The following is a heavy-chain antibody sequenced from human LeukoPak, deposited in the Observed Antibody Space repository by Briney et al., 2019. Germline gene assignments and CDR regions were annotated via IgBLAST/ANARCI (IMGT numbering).Heavy chain of an antibody. CDR2: ISYEERDK. D-gene: IGHD3-10*01. CDR1: VFTLCIYA. Sequence: GRSLRLSCAPSVFTLCIYAGHCAPHAPGGGLGWVAVISYEERDKYQADSVKGRFNISRENSKKTLYQQMKRLRAEDTAVYYCARSSSMIRGVIPSYNRFDPWGEATLVSVSS. J-gene: IGHJ5*02. CDR3: ARSSSMIRGVIPSYNRFDP. V-gene: IGHV3-30*01.